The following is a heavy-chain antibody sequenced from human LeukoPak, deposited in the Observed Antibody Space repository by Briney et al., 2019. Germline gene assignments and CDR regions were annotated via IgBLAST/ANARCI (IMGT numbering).Heavy chain of an antibody. J-gene: IGHJ4*02. V-gene: IGHV3-30*18. CDR2: ISYDGSNK. CDR1: GFTFSSYG. Sequence: GGCLRLSCAASGFTFSSYGMHWVRQAPGKGLEWVAVISYDGSNKYYADSVKGRFTISRDNSKNTLYLQMNSLRAEDTAVYYCAKRGKEVPGPLDYWGQGTLVTVSS. D-gene: IGHD1-1*01. CDR3: AKRGKEVPGPLDY.